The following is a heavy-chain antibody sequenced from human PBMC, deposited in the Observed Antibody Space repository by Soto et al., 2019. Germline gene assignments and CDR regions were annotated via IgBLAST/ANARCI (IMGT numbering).Heavy chain of an antibody. J-gene: IGHJ4*02. CDR3: AKDKPGTTSFDY. CDR2: ISDRGDTT. CDR1: GFTISSNA. D-gene: IGHD1-1*01. Sequence: PGGSLRLSCAASGFTISSNAMYWVRQAPGKGLEWVSAISDRGDTTHYADSVKGRFTICRDTSKNTLYLQLNTLRADDTAGYYCAKDKPGTTSFDYWGQGTLVTVSS. V-gene: IGHV3-23*01.